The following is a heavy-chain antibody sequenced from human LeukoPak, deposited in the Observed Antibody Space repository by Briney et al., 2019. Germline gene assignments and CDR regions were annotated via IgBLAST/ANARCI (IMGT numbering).Heavy chain of an antibody. V-gene: IGHV4-59*01. CDR3: AGLQEDAFDI. CDR1: GGSISSYY. CDR2: IYYSGST. J-gene: IGHJ3*02. Sequence: SETLSLTCTVSGGSISSYYWSWIRQPPGKGLEWIGYIYYSGSTNYNPSLKSRVTISVDTSKNQFSLKLSSVTAADTAVYYRAGLQEDAFDIWGQGTMVTVSS.